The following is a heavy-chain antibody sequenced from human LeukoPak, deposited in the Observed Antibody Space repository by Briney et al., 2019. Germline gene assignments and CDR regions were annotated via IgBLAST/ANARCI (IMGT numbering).Heavy chain of an antibody. V-gene: IGHV4-39*01. CDR3: ARLGDKRDYDFWSGYQKFDY. J-gene: IGHJ4*02. Sequence: PSETLSLTCTVSGDSISSSNSYRGWIRQPPGKGLEWIGSLYYSGSSYYNPSLKSRVTISADTSKNQFSLKLSSVTAADTAVYYCARLGDKRDYDFWSGYQKFDYWGQGTLVTVSS. CDR2: LYYSGSS. CDR1: GDSISSSNSY. D-gene: IGHD3-3*01.